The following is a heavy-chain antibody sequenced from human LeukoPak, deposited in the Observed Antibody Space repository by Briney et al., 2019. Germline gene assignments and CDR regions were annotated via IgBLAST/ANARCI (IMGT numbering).Heavy chain of an antibody. Sequence: ASVKVSCKASGHTFTGYYMHWVRQAPGQGLEWMGWINPNSGGTNYAQKFQGRVTMTGDTSISTAYMELSRLRSDDTAVYYCARGSDDFWSGYSPSYWGQGTLVTVSS. D-gene: IGHD3-3*01. CDR1: GHTFTGYY. V-gene: IGHV1-2*02. CDR3: ARGSDDFWSGYSPSY. CDR2: INPNSGGT. J-gene: IGHJ4*02.